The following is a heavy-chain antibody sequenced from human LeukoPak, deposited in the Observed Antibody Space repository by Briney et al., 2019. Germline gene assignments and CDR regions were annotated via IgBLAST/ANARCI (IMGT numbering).Heavy chain of an antibody. CDR3: ARTPALGALDY. D-gene: IGHD2-15*01. CDR2: ISSSSSYI. J-gene: IGHJ4*02. Sequence: GGSLRLSCAASGFTFSSYSMNWVRQAPGKGLEWVSSISSSSSYIYYADSVKGRFTISRDNAKNSLYLQVNSLRVEDTAVYYCARTPALGALDYWGQGTLVTVSS. CDR1: GFTFSSYS. V-gene: IGHV3-21*01.